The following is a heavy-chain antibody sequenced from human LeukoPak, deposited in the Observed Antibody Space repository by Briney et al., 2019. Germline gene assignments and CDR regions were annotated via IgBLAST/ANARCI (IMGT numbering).Heavy chain of an antibody. J-gene: IGHJ4*02. V-gene: IGHV3-30*02. CDR2: IRYDGSNK. Sequence: GGSLRLSCAASGFTFSSYGMHWVRQAPGKGLEWVAFIRYDGSNKYYADSVKGRFTISRDNSKNTLYLQMNSLRAEDTAVYYCARDQTRTTVVTDYWGQGTLVTVSS. D-gene: IGHD4-23*01. CDR1: GFTFSSYG. CDR3: ARDQTRTTVVTDY.